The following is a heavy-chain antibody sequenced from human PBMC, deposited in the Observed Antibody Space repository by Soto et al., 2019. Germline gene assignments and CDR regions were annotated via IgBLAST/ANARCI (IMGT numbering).Heavy chain of an antibody. CDR3: ARENPSIMITFGGALAT. Sequence: GASVKVSCKASGYTLTSYAMHWVRQAPGQRLEWMGWINAGNGNTKYSQKFQGRVTITRDTSASTAYMELSSLRSEDTAVYYWARENPSIMITFGGALATWGQGTLVTVSS. D-gene: IGHD3-16*01. V-gene: IGHV1-3*01. CDR2: INAGNGNT. J-gene: IGHJ5*02. CDR1: GYTLTSYA.